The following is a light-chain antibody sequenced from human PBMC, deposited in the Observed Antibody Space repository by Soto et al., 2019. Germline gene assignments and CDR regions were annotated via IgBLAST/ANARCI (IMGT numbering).Light chain of an antibody. CDR1: QRVSSY. V-gene: IGKV3-11*01. Sequence: EIVFTQSPATLSLSPGERATLSCRASQRVSSYLAWYQQKPGQAPRLLIYDASNRATGIPARFSGSGSGTDFTLTISSLEPEDFAVNYCQQRSNWPPTLTFGGGTKVEIK. J-gene: IGKJ4*01. CDR3: QQRSNWPPTLT. CDR2: DAS.